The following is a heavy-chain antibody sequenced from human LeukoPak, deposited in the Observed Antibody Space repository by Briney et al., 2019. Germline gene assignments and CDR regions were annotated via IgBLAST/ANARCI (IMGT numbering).Heavy chain of an antibody. J-gene: IGHJ4*02. CDR2: IYPGDSDT. Sequence: GESLKISCQGSGYSFTTYWIGWVRQMPGKGLEWMGIIYPGDSDTRYSPSFQGQVTISADKSISTAYLQWSSLKASDTAMYYCGSGDYLYYFAYWGQGTLVTVSS. V-gene: IGHV5-51*01. CDR3: GSGDYLYYFAY. D-gene: IGHD4-17*01. CDR1: GYSFTTYW.